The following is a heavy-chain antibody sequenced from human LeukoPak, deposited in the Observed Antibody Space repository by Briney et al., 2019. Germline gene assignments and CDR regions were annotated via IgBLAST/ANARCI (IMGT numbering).Heavy chain of an antibody. CDR2: IYYSGST. Sequence: SETLSLTCTVSGGSISSGGYYWSWIRQHPGKGLEWIGYIYYSGSTYYNPSLKSRVTIPVDTSKNQFSLKLSSVTAADTAVYYCARAGSGYSFDIWGQGTMVTVSS. CDR1: GGSISSGGYY. CDR3: ARAGSGYSFDI. J-gene: IGHJ3*02. D-gene: IGHD3-22*01. V-gene: IGHV4-31*03.